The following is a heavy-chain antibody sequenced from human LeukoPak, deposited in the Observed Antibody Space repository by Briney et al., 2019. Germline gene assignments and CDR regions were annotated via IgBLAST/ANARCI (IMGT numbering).Heavy chain of an antibody. CDR3: ARDRQNKDFWSGGDY. D-gene: IGHD3-3*01. CDR1: GFTISSNS. CDR2: ITPSSNT. J-gene: IGHJ4*02. Sequence: GGSLRLSCAASGFTISSNSMVWVRQAPGKGLEWVTSITPSSNTYYADSVKGRFTISRDNAGNSLSLQMNSLRAEDTAVYYCARDRQNKDFWSGGDYWGQGTLVTVSS. V-gene: IGHV3-21*01.